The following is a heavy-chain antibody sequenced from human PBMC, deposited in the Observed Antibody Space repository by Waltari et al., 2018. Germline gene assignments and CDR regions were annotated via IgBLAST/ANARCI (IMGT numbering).Heavy chain of an antibody. Sequence: VQLLVSGGGLVQPGGSLRLSCAASGFTFSSYAMSWVRQAPGKGLEWVSAISGSGGSTYYADSVKGRFTISRDNSKNTLYLQMNSLRAEDTAVYYCAKDELEMATIGLYFDYWGQGTLVTVSS. CDR3: AKDELEMATIGLYFDY. D-gene: IGHD5-12*01. CDR2: ISGSGGST. V-gene: IGHV3-23*01. J-gene: IGHJ4*02. CDR1: GFTFSSYA.